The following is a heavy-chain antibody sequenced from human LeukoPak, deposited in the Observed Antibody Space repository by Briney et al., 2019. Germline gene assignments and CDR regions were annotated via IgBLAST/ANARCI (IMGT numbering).Heavy chain of an antibody. CDR2: IYYSGST. D-gene: IGHD1-14*01. CDR3: ARGDRPSFFDY. Sequence: SQTLSLTCTVSGGSISSGGYSWSWIRQHPGKGLEWIGYIYYSGSTYYNPSLKSRVTISVDTSKNQFSLKLSSVTAADTAVYYCARGDRPSFFDYWGQGTLVTVSS. J-gene: IGHJ4*02. V-gene: IGHV4-31*03. CDR1: GGSISSGGYS.